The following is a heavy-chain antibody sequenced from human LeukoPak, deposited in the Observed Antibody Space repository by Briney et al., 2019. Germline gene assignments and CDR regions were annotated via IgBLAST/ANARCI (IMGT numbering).Heavy chain of an antibody. CDR2: IFHSGST. Sequence: SGTLSLTCDVSGDSVTSTNWWTWVRQSPQKGLEWLGEIFHSGSTSYNPSLKSRVTISVDKSKNQFSLKLTSLTAADTAVYYCARDASSYYYGSGSYNYWGQGTLVTISS. J-gene: IGHJ4*02. CDR1: GDSVTSTNW. CDR3: ARDASSYYYGSGSYNY. V-gene: IGHV4-4*02. D-gene: IGHD3-10*01.